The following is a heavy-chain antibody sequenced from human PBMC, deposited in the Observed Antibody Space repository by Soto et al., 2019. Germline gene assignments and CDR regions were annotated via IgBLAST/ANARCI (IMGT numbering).Heavy chain of an antibody. Sequence: EVQLVESGGGLIRPGGSLRLSCAASGFTVSSNYMSWVRQAPGKGLEWVSVIYSGGSTYYADSVKGRFTISRDNSKNTLYLQMNSLRAEDTAVYYCARNWGSGWYWFDYWGQGTLVTVSS. CDR1: GFTVSSNY. V-gene: IGHV3-53*01. CDR2: IYSGGST. CDR3: ARNWGSGWYWFDY. J-gene: IGHJ4*02. D-gene: IGHD6-19*01.